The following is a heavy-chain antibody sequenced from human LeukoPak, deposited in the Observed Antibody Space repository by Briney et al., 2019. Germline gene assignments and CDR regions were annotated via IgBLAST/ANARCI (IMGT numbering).Heavy chain of an antibody. D-gene: IGHD6-13*01. J-gene: IGHJ4*02. CDR1: GFTFSSYE. V-gene: IGHV3-48*03. CDR2: ISSSGFNI. CDR3: VRGAYSSSWLNFDY. Sequence: PGGSLRLSCAVSGFTFSSYEMNWVRQAPGKGLEWVSYISSSGFNIYYADSVKGRFTVSRDNSKNTLYLQMNSLRAEDTAVYYCVRGAYSSSWLNFDYWGQGTLVTVSS.